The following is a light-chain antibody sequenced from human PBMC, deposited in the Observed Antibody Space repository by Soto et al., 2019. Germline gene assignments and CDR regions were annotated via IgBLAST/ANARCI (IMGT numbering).Light chain of an antibody. Sequence: DIQMTQSPSSVSASVGDRVTITCRASQFINNWVAWYQQKPGKAPRVLIHGASNLQSGVPSRFTGSQSGAEFPLTITSLQPEAFATYFCQQANTFPHTFGQGTKLDSK. J-gene: IGKJ2*01. CDR2: GAS. V-gene: IGKV1D-12*01. CDR3: QQANTFPHT. CDR1: QFINNW.